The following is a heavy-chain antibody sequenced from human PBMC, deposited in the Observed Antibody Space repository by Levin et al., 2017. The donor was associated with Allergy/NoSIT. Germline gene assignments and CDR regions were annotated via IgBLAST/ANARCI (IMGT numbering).Heavy chain of an antibody. D-gene: IGHD3-3*02. CDR3: TRDHFRPGDYFDY. J-gene: IGHJ4*02. CDR2: IRSKTYGATT. V-gene: IGHV3-49*03. CDR1: GCTFGDYA. Sequence: GGSLRLSCTASGCTFGDYAMSWFRQAPGKGLEWVGFIRSKTYGATTEYAASVKGRFTISRDDSKSIAYLQMNSLKTEDTAVYYCTRDHFRPGDYFDYWGQGTLVTVSS.